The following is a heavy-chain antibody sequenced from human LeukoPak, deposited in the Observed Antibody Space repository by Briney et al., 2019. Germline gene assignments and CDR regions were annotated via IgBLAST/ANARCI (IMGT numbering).Heavy chain of an antibody. J-gene: IGHJ4*02. CDR3: ARDRGHYDILTGPFDY. D-gene: IGHD3-9*01. Sequence: SVKVSCKASGGTFSSYAISWVRQAPGQGLEWMGGIIPIFGTSNYAQKFQGRVTITADKSTSTAYMELSSLRSEDTAVYYCARDRGHYDILTGPFDYWGQGTLVTVSS. CDR2: IIPIFGTS. V-gene: IGHV1-69*06. CDR1: GGTFSSYA.